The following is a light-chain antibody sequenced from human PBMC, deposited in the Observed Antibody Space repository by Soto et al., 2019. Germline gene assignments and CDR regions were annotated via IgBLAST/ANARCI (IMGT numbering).Light chain of an antibody. CDR3: QQYGSSPRT. CDR2: GAS. Sequence: EIVWTKSPATLSLSPGERATLSGRAGQSVSSSYLAWYQQKPGQAPRLLIYGASSRATGIPDRFSGSGSGTDFTLTISRLEPEDFAVDYCQQYGSSPRTFGQGTKVESK. CDR1: QSVSSSY. J-gene: IGKJ1*01. V-gene: IGKV3-20*01.